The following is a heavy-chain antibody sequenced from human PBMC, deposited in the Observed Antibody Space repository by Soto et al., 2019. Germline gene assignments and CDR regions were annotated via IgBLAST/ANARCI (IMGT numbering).Heavy chain of an antibody. CDR2: IKSKTDGGTT. CDR1: GFTFSNAW. Sequence: GESLKISCAASGFTFSNAWMSWVRQAPGKGLEWVGRIKSKTDGGTTDYAAPVKGRFTISRDDSKNTLYLQMNSLKTEDTAVYYCTTDSKQQLVEYFQHWGQGTLVTVSS. J-gene: IGHJ1*01. V-gene: IGHV3-15*01. D-gene: IGHD6-13*01. CDR3: TTDSKQQLVEYFQH.